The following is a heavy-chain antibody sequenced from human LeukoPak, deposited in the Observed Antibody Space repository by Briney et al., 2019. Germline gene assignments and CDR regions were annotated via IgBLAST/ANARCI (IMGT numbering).Heavy chain of an antibody. D-gene: IGHD6-19*01. Sequence: AVKVSCMACGGTFSSYAISWVRPAAGQRVEWMGGIIPIFGTANYAQKFQGRVVITADESTSTAYMELSSLRSEDTAVYYCARAEYSSGWGYYYGMDVWGQGTTVTVSS. CDR1: GGTFSSYA. CDR2: IIPIFGTA. J-gene: IGHJ6*02. V-gene: IGHV1-69*13. CDR3: ARAEYSSGWGYYYGMDV.